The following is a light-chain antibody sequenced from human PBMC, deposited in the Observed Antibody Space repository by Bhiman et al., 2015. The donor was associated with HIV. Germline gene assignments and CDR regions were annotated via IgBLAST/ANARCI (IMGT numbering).Light chain of an antibody. CDR3: QSYDSSLSGSKV. CDR1: NLGDRY. Sequence: SYELAQPPSVSVPPGQTAIITCSGDNLGDRYVHWYQQKAGQSPILIIYQSSKRPSGVPDRFSGSKSGTSASLAITGLQAEDEADYYCQSYDSSLSGSKVFGGGTKLTVL. J-gene: IGLJ3*02. V-gene: IGLV3-1*01. CDR2: QSS.